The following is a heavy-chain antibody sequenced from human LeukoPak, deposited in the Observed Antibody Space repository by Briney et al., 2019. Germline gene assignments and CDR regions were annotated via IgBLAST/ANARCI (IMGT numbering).Heavy chain of an antibody. CDR1: GFTFATYG. V-gene: IGHV3-30*03. D-gene: IGHD5-18*01. J-gene: IGHJ4*02. CDR2: ISDDGVNE. CDR3: ASPKGGGYSYGTPFDY. Sequence: GGSLRLSCAASGFTFATYGMHWVRQAPGKGLEWVALISDDGVNEYYVKSVRGRFTISRDNSKNTLYLQMNSLKTEDTAVHFCASPKGGGYSYGTPFDYWGQGTLVTVSS.